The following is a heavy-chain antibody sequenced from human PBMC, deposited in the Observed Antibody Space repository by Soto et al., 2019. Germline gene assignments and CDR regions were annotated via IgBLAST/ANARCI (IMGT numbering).Heavy chain of an antibody. CDR2: INSDSTTT. Sequence: DVHLVESGGGLVQPGGSLRLSCAVSGFPFSTYAMHWVRQAPGKGLEWISYINSDSTTTFHADSVKGRFTVSRDNAKNSLYLQMGSLRHEDTAVYYCARDLSNWGQGPLVTVSS. V-gene: IGHV3-48*02. CDR1: GFPFSTYA. J-gene: IGHJ4*02. CDR3: ARDLSN.